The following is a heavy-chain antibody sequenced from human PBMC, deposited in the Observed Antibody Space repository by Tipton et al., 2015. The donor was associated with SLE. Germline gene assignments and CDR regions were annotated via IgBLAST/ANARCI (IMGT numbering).Heavy chain of an antibody. D-gene: IGHD2-15*01. V-gene: IGHV3-23*01. CDR2: SSHTDYNT. CDR1: GLTFNNYA. J-gene: IGHJ3*02. Sequence: GSLRLSCTASGLTFNNYAMNWVRQAPGKGLEWVSTSSHTDYNTYYGDSVKGRFTISRDNSKNTLYLQMNSLRADDTAVYYCARRGGSSGWGAFDIWGQGTMVTVSS. CDR3: ARRGGSSGWGAFDI.